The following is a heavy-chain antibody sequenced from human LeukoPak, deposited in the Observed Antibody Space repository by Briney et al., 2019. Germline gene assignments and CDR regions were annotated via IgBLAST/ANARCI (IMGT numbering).Heavy chain of an antibody. CDR2: ISTSGRTT. Sequence: GGSLRLSCAASRFTFSNYWMNWVRQAPGKGLEWLSYISTSGRTTYYADSVKGRFTISRDNAKNSLYLQMSSLRAEDTAVYYCARDRTMVRGLANYFYGMDVWGQGTTVIVSS. V-gene: IGHV3-48*04. D-gene: IGHD3-10*01. CDR3: ARDRTMVRGLANYFYGMDV. CDR1: RFTFSNYW. J-gene: IGHJ6*02.